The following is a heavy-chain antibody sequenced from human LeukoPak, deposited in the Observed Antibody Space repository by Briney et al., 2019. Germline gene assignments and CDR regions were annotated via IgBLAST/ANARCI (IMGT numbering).Heavy chain of an antibody. J-gene: IGHJ3*02. CDR2: ISSSGSTI. CDR1: GFTFSSYE. D-gene: IGHD2-15*01. V-gene: IGHV3-48*03. CDR3: ARQGYERGGRAFDI. Sequence: GGSLRLSCAASGFTFSSYEMNWVRQAPGKGLEWVSYISSSGSTIYYADSVKGRFTISRDNAKNSLYLQMNSLRAEDTAVYYCARQGYERGGRAFDIWGQGPMVTVSS.